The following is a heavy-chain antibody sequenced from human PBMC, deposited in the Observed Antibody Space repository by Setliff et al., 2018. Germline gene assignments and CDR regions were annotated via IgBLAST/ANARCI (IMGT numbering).Heavy chain of an antibody. D-gene: IGHD1-1*01. CDR3: TAGTGRSDFDY. CDR1: GFTFGDYA. CDR2: IRSKAYGGTT. V-gene: IGHV3-49*04. J-gene: IGHJ4*02. Sequence: GGSLRLSCTASGFTFGDYAMSWVRQAPGKGLEWVGFIRSKAYGGTTEYAASVKGRFTISRDDSKNTVYLQMDSLKTEDTAVYYCTAGTGRSDFDYWGQGTLVTVSS.